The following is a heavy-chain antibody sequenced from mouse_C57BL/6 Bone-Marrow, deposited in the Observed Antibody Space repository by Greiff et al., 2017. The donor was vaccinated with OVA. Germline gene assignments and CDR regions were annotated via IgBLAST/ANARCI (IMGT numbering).Heavy chain of an antibody. CDR2: IYPRSGNT. CDR3: ARRWLLPHWYFDV. CDR1: GYTFTSYG. V-gene: IGHV1-81*01. D-gene: IGHD2-3*01. Sequence: VKVVESGAELARPGASVKLSCKASGYTFTSYGISWVKQRTGQGLEWIGEIYPRSGNTYYNEKFKGKATLTADKSSSTAYMELRSLTSEDSAVYFCARRWLLPHWYFDVWGTGTTVTVSS. J-gene: IGHJ1*03.